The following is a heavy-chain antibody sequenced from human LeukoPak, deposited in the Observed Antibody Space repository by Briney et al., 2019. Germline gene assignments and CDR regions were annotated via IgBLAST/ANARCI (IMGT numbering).Heavy chain of an antibody. D-gene: IGHD2-15*01. Sequence: GGSLRLSCAASGFTFSGSVMHWVRQASGKGLEWVGRIRSKTNSYATAYAASVKGRFTISRDDSKNTAYLQMNSLKTEDTAVYYCSVNYCSGGSCYMLWGQGTLVTVSS. CDR3: SVNYCSGGSCYML. CDR1: GFTFSGSV. V-gene: IGHV3-73*01. CDR2: IRSKTNSYAT. J-gene: IGHJ4*02.